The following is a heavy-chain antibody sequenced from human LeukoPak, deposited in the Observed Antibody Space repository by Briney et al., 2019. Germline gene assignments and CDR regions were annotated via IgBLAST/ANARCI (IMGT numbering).Heavy chain of an antibody. D-gene: IGHD6-19*01. CDR3: ASPSDYYYGMDV. J-gene: IGHJ6*02. CDR1: GGTFISYA. V-gene: IGHV1-69*13. CDR2: IIPIFGTA. Sequence: AASVKVSCKASGGTFISYAISWVRQAPGQGLEWMGGIIPIFGTANYAQKFRGRVTITADESTSTAYMELSSLRSEDTAVYYCASPSDYYYGMDVWGQGTTVTVSS.